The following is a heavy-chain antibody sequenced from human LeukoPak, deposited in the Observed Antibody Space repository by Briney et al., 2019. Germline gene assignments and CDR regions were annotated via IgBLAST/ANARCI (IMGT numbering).Heavy chain of an antibody. CDR2: IYPDESNI. CDR3: ARHEGGGWYIDY. Sequence: GESLKISCMGSGYSFSNYWIGWVRQMPGKGLEWMGIIYPDESNIRYSPSFQGQVTISVDRSISTAYLQWSSLKASDTAIYYCARHEGGGWYIDYWGQGTLVTVSS. J-gene: IGHJ4*02. V-gene: IGHV5-51*01. CDR1: GYSFSNYW. D-gene: IGHD6-19*01.